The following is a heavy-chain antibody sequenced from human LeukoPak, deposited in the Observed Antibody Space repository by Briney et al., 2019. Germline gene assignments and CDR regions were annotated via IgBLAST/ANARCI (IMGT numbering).Heavy chain of an antibody. CDR3: AKGPPGGATNRAGWYFDY. Sequence: GRSLRLSCAASGFTFSSYGMHWVRQAPGKGLEWVAVISYDGSNKYYADSVKGRFTISRDNSKNTLYLQMNSLRAEDTAVYYCAKGPPGGATNRAGWYFDYWGQGTLVTVSS. J-gene: IGHJ4*02. CDR1: GFTFSSYG. D-gene: IGHD5-12*01. CDR2: ISYDGSNK. V-gene: IGHV3-30*18.